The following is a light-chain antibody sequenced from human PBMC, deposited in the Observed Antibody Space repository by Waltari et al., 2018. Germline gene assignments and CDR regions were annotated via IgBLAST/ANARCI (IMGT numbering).Light chain of an antibody. CDR3: TSQPVDGVVL. V-gene: IGLV2-14*03. Sequence: QSALTQPASVSGSPGQSITISCTGIGSAIDGSDFVSWYQHHPGKAPQVIFYAVTNRPSGISVRFAASKAADTPSLIISGLQPEDEGDYYCTSQPVDGVVLSGGGTQVTVL. CDR2: AVT. J-gene: IGLJ3*02. CDR1: GSAIDGSDF.